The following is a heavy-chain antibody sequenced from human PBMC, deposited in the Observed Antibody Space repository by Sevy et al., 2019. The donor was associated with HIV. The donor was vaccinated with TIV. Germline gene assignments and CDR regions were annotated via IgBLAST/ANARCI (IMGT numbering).Heavy chain of an antibody. J-gene: IGHJ1*01. V-gene: IGHV1-69*13. CDR3: ARDGYTNAEYFQH. Sequence: APVKVSCKASGGTFSSYAISWVRQAPGQGLEWMGGIIPIFGTANYAQKFQGRDTITADESTSTAYMELSSLRSEDTAVYYCARDGYTNAEYFQHWGQGTLVTVSS. CDR1: GGTFSSYA. CDR2: IIPIFGTA. D-gene: IGHD5-12*01.